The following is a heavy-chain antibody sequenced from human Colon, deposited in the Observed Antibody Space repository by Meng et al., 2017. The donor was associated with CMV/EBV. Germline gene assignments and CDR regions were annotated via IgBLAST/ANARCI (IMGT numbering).Heavy chain of an antibody. J-gene: IGHJ4*02. D-gene: IGHD3-10*01. CDR2: MKPNSGDT. V-gene: IGHV1-8*01. CDR3: ARGIPEF. Sequence: SVRVSWKASGYTFTSNAINGVRRATGQGLEWMGWMKPNSGDTGYAPNFQDRITMTRNTSINTAYMELRSLTHEDTAIYYSARGIPEFWGQGTLVTVSS. CDR1: GYTFTSNA.